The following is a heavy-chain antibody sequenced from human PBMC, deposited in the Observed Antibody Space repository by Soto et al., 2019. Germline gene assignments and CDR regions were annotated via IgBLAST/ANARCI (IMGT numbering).Heavy chain of an antibody. V-gene: IGHV4-30-4*01. Sequence: QVQLQESGPGLVKPSQTLSLTCTVSGGSITSSDYYWSWIRQAPGKGLEWIGYIYHSGGTYYNAPLRGRVTISIDTSKNQFSLKLSSVTAADTAIYYCARVYHSSGYWIDKWGQGTLVTVSS. J-gene: IGHJ4*02. CDR1: GGSITSSDYY. D-gene: IGHD3-22*01. CDR2: IYHSGGT. CDR3: ARVYHSSGYWIDK.